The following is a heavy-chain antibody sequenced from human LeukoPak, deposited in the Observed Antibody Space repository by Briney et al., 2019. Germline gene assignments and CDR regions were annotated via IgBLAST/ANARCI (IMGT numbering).Heavy chain of an antibody. D-gene: IGHD3-22*01. Sequence: GGSLRLSCAASGFTFSDYYMSWIRQVPGKGLEWISIISSSSSYTNYADSVKDRFTISRDDAKKSLYLQMNRLRTEDTAVYYCARRWDSNLYGMDVWGQGTTVTVSS. CDR3: ARRWDSNLYGMDV. V-gene: IGHV3-11*06. J-gene: IGHJ6*02. CDR1: GFTFSDYY. CDR2: ISSSSSYT.